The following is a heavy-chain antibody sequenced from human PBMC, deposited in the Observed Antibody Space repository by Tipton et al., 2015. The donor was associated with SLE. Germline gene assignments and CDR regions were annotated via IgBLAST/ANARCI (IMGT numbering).Heavy chain of an antibody. CDR3: ARRPWGDYYMDY. V-gene: IGHV4-39*01. CDR1: GASMRSKTYY. J-gene: IGHJ4*02. Sequence: TLSLTCTVSGASMRSKTYYWGWIRQPPGKGLEWIVGLYSSGSTYYNPSLDSRAFVSIDTSRNQFSLKLNSVTAADTAVYYCARRPWGDYYMDYWGQGTLVTVSS. D-gene: IGHD3-16*01. CDR2: LYSSGST.